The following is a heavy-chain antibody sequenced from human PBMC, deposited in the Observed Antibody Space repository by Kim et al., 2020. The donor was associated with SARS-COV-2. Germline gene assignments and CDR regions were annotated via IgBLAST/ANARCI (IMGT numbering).Heavy chain of an antibody. J-gene: IGHJ4*02. Sequence: LKSRVTISVDTSKNQFSLKLSPVTAADTAVYYCARGRITICGVVTESDYWGQGTLVTVSS. D-gene: IGHD3-3*01. CDR3: ARGRITICGVVTESDY. V-gene: IGHV4-31*02.